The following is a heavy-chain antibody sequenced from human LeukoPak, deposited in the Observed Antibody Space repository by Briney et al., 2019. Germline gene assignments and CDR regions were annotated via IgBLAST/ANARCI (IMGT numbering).Heavy chain of an antibody. V-gene: IGHV3-48*03. CDR2: ISSGGITI. CDR3: ARGGSVGGSFDSSGYYPDY. J-gene: IGHJ4*02. CDR1: GFTFSSYE. D-gene: IGHD3-22*01. Sequence: PGGSLRLSCAASGFTFSSYEMNWVRQAPGKGLEWVSYISSGGITIQYADSEKGRFTISRDNAKNSLYLQMNSLRAEDTAVYYCARGGSVGGSFDSSGYYPDYWGQGTLVTVSS.